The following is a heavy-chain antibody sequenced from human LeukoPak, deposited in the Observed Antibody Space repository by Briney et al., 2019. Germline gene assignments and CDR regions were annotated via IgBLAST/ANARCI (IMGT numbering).Heavy chain of an antibody. D-gene: IGHD3-22*01. J-gene: IGHJ4*02. Sequence: GGSLRLSCAASEFTFSSYWMSWVRQAPGKGLEWVANIKQDGSEKYYVDSVKGRFTISRDNAKNSLYLQMNSLRPEDSAVHYCAKDGRGSGYFPDYWGQGTLVTVSS. CDR1: EFTFSSYW. CDR3: AKDGRGSGYFPDY. V-gene: IGHV3-7*04. CDR2: IKQDGSEK.